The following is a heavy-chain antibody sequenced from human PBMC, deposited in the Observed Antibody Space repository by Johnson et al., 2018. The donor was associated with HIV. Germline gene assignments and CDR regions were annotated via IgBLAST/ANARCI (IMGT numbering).Heavy chain of an antibody. J-gene: IGHJ3*01. CDR2: LSSDGGT. Sequence: EKLVESGGGVVQPGRSLRLSCTASGFTVSSNYMTWVRQAPGSGLEWVSTLSSDGGTYHADSVRGRFPISGDNSKNTLDLQMNSLRAEDTAVYYCARGDYYDRSGPWVDAFDVWGQGTMVTVSS. CDR3: ARGDYYDRSGPWVDAFDV. CDR1: GFTVSSNY. D-gene: IGHD3-22*01. V-gene: IGHV3-66*01.